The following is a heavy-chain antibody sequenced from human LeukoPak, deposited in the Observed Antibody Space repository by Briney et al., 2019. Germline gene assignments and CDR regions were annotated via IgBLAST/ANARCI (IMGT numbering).Heavy chain of an antibody. CDR2: INAGNGNT. CDR3: AREGLTTLYYYYGMDV. V-gene: IGHV1-3*01. J-gene: IGHJ6*02. CDR1: GYTFTSYA. D-gene: IGHD4-11*01. Sequence: GESLKISCKASGYTFTSYAMHWVRQAPGQRLEWMGWINAGNGNTKYSQKFQGRVTITRDTSASTAYMELSSLRSEDTAVYYCAREGLTTLYYYYGMDVWGQGTTVTVSS.